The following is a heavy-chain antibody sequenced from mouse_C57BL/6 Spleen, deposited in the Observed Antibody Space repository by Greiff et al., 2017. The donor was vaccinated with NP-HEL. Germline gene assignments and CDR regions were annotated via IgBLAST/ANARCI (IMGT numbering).Heavy chain of an antibody. V-gene: IGHV1-82*01. J-gene: IGHJ4*01. CDR2: IYPGDGDT. D-gene: IGHD3-2*02. CDR3: ARKSSSGYYAMDY. Sequence: QVQLQQSGPELVKPGASVTISCKASGYAFSSSWMNWVKPRPGKGLEWIGRIYPGDGDTNYNGKFKGKATLTADKSSSTAYMQLSSLTSEDSAVYFCARKSSSGYYAMDYWGQGTSVTVSS. CDR1: GYAFSSSW.